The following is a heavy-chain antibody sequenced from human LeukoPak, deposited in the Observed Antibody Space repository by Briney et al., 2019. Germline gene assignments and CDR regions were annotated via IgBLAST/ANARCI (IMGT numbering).Heavy chain of an antibody. D-gene: IGHD2-21*02. CDR2: ISYDGSNK. Sequence: GGSLRLSCAASGFTFSSHAMHWVRQAPGKGLEWVAVISYDGSNKYYADSVKGRFTISRDNSKNTLYLQMNSLRAEDTAVYYCARALGIGDWPALGYWGQGTLVTVSS. V-gene: IGHV3-30*04. CDR3: ARALGIGDWPALGY. CDR1: GFTFSSHA. J-gene: IGHJ4*02.